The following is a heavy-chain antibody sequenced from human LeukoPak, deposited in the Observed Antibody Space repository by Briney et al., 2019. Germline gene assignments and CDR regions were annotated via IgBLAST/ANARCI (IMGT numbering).Heavy chain of an antibody. CDR3: ARDWKYGDYGGNYRAYWYFDL. V-gene: IGHV3-48*03. D-gene: IGHD4-23*01. CDR1: GFTFSSYE. Sequence: GGSLRLSCAASGFTFSSYEMNWVRQAPGKGLEWVSYISSSGSTIYYADSVKGRFTISRDNAKNSLYLQMNSLRAEDTAVYYCARDWKYGDYGGNYRAYWYFDLWGRGTLVTVSS. CDR2: ISSSGSTI. J-gene: IGHJ2*01.